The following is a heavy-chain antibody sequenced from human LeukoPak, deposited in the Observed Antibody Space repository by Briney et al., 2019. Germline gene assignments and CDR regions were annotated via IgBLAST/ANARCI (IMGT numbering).Heavy chain of an antibody. CDR1: GFTLSNYE. V-gene: IGHV3-48*03. CDR3: ARLSVSITRRFDL. D-gene: IGHD3-3*01. J-gene: IGHJ5*02. CDR2: ISKGGATV. Sequence: GGSLRLSCAPSGFTLSNYEMTWVRLTPGKGLQWISYISKGGATVLYAESVKGRFTVSRDNANSSLYLQMNSLRAEDTAVYFCARLSVSITRRFDLWGQGTFVTVSS.